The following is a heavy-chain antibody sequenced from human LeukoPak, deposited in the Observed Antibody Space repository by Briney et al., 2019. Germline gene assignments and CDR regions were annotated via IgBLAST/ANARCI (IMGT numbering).Heavy chain of an antibody. D-gene: IGHD3-9*01. CDR2: IIPIFGTA. CDR3: AREVNYDILTCYYYFDY. V-gene: IGHV1-69*05. CDR1: GGTFSSYA. J-gene: IGHJ4*02. Sequence: GSSAKVSCKASGGTFSSYAISWVRQAPGQGLEWMGRIIPIFGTANYAQKFQGRVTITTDESTNTAYMELSSLISEDTAVYYCAREVNYDILTCYYYFDYWGQGTLVTVSS.